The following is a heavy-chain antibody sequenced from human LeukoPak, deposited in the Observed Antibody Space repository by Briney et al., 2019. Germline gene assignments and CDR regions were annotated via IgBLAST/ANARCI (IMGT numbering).Heavy chain of an antibody. V-gene: IGHV4-59*12. CDR3: ARDPTIVVVPAATADYYYYMDV. CDR1: GGSINNYY. D-gene: IGHD2-2*01. CDR2: VYYTGST. J-gene: IGHJ6*03. Sequence: SETLSLTCTVSGGSINNYYWSWIRQPPGKGLEWIGYVYYTGSTNYNPSLKSRLTVSLDTSKNQFSLKLSSVTAADTAVYYCARDPTIVVVPAATADYYYYMDVWGKGTTVTVSS.